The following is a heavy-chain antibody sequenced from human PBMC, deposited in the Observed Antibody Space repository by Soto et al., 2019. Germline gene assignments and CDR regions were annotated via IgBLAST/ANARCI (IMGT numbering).Heavy chain of an antibody. V-gene: IGHV3-23*01. J-gene: IGHJ3*02. CDR2: ISGSGGST. Sequence: EVQLLESGGGLVQPGESLRVSCIASGFTFRSYAMSWVRQAPGKGLEWVSAISGSGGSTYYADSVKGRFTISRDNSKNTLYLQVNSLRAEDTATYYCAKDLDVYCSSASCYGDAFDIWGQGTMVTVSS. CDR3: AKDLDVYCSSASCYGDAFDI. D-gene: IGHD2-2*01. CDR1: GFTFRSYA.